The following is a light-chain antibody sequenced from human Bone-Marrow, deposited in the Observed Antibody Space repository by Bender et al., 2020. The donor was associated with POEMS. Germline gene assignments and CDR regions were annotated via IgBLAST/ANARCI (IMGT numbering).Light chain of an antibody. V-gene: IGLV3-1*01. J-gene: IGLJ2*01. CDR1: KLGNQF. CDR2: QDS. Sequence: SYELTQPPTVSVSLGQTATITCSEDKLGNQFVSWYQVRPGQSPRLVINQDSKRPSEIPERFSGSNSGNTATLTISGTQGMDEADYYCQAWDSGTEVFGGGTKLIVL. CDR3: QAWDSGTEV.